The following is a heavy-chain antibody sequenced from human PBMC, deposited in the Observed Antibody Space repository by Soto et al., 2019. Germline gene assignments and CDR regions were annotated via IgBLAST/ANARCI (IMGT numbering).Heavy chain of an antibody. CDR3: VRYRSRDYYYGMDV. D-gene: IGHD1-26*01. CDR1: GYSFDNYW. V-gene: IGHV5-51*01. Sequence: GESLKISCKGSGYSFDNYWIAWVRQMPGKGLEWMAILYPGDSDRRYSPSFQGQVTISADQSISTAYLQWSSLKASDTANYYCVRYRSRDYYYGMDVWGQGTTVTVSS. J-gene: IGHJ6*02. CDR2: LYPGDSDR.